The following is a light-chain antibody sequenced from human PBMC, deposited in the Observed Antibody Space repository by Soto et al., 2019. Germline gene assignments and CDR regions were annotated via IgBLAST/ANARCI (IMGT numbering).Light chain of an antibody. V-gene: IGKV1-5*03. CDR1: QSISSR. J-gene: IGKJ1*01. Sequence: DIQMTQSPSTLSASVGDRVTITCRASQSISSRLAWYQQRPGKAPKLLIYTASSLESGVPSRFSGSGSGTEFTLTISSLQPDDFATYYCQQYNSYPRTFGQGTKVEIK. CDR2: TAS. CDR3: QQYNSYPRT.